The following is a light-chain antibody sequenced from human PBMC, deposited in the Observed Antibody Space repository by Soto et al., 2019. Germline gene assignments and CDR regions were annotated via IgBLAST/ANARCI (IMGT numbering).Light chain of an antibody. CDR1: QNVTKNN. Sequence: EIVWTQNPRNRAVSPEGIATRACRASQNVTKNNLNCYQQQPGHAPSLLIYRASIRATGIPDRFSGSGYETDFTLTMRTLQPDDSAVFYCQHYDTSPITLGEGTRLEIK. CDR3: QHYDTSPIT. J-gene: IGKJ5*01. V-gene: IGKV3-20*01. CDR2: RAS.